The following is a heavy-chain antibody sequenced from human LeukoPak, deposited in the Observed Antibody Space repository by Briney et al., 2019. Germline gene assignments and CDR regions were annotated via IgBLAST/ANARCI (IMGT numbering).Heavy chain of an antibody. CDR1: GFTFSNNA. V-gene: IGHV3-48*01. J-gene: IGHJ4*02. Sequence: PGGSLRLSCAASGFTFSNNAMSWVRQAPGKGLEWVSYISSSSSTIYYADSVKGRFTISRDNAKNSLYLQMNSLRAEDTAVYYCARERRGYYDSSGYYDYWGQGTLVTVSS. CDR2: ISSSSSTI. CDR3: ARERRGYYDSSGYYDY. D-gene: IGHD3-22*01.